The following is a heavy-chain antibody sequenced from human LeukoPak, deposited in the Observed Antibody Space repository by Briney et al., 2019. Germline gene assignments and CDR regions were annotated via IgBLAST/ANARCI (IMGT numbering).Heavy chain of an antibody. Sequence: SETLSLTCTVSGGSICNYYWIWLRQPPGKEREWIGYIYYSGTTNYNPSLKSRVTISVDTSKNQFSLKLSSVTAADTAVYYCARGVYIAAAQYAYWGQGTLVTVSS. V-gene: IGHV4-59*01. CDR3: ARGVYIAAAQYAY. D-gene: IGHD6-13*01. CDR2: IYYSGTT. J-gene: IGHJ4*02. CDR1: GGSICNYY.